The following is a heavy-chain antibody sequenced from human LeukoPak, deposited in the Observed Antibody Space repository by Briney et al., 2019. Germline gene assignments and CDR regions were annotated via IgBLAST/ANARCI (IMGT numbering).Heavy chain of an antibody. CDR3: ARGGTPGFSTGRIDY. J-gene: IGHJ4*02. CDR1: GFTFSNYW. V-gene: IGHV3-53*04. D-gene: IGHD6-19*01. Sequence: GGSLTLSCAASGFTFSNYWMTWVRQGPGEGLEWVSVLYGAGSTYYADSVKGRFTISRHDSQNTLFLQMNSLRAEDTAVYYCARGGTPGFSTGRIDYWGQGTLVTVSS. CDR2: LYGAGST.